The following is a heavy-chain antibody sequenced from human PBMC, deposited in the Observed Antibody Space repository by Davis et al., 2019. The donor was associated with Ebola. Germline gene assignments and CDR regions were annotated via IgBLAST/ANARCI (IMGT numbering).Heavy chain of an antibody. V-gene: IGHV3-73*01. D-gene: IGHD3-22*01. J-gene: IGHJ4*02. CDR2: IRSKANSYAT. CDR3: TTTYYYDSSGTLVADY. Sequence: GGSLRLSCAASGFTFSGSAMHWVRQASGKGLEWVDRIRSKANSYATAYAASVKGRFTISRDDSKNTAYLQMNSLKTEDTAVYYCTTTYYYDSSGTLVADYWGQGTLVTVSS. CDR1: GFTFSGSA.